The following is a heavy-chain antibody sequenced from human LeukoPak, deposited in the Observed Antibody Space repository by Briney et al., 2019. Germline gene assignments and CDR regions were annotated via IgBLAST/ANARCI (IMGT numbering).Heavy chain of an antibody. V-gene: IGHV1-2*02. CDR3: ARGPDDIVVVVAADDAFDI. CDR1: GYTFTGYY. J-gene: IGHJ3*02. Sequence: GASVKVSCKASGYTFTGYYMHWVRQAPGQGLEWMGWINPYSSGTNYAQKIQGRVTMTRETSISTAYMELSRLRSDDTAVYSCARGPDDIVVVVAADDAFDIWGEGTMVTLSS. CDR2: INPYSSGT. D-gene: IGHD2-15*01.